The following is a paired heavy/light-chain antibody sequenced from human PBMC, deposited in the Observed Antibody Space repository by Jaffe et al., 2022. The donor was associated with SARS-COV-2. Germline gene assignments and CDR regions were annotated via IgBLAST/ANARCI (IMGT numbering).Heavy chain of an antibody. J-gene: IGHJ4*02. CDR3: ARGPLGYSHGSRFEF. CDR1: GFGVASTY. Sequence: EVQLVESGGGLIQPGGSLRLSCAASGFGVASTYMSWVRQAPGKGLEWVSLADTGAGTYYADSVKGRFTTSRDNPKNMLWLQMDSLRVEDTAIYYCARGPLGYSHGSRFEFWGQGILVTVSS. CDR2: ADTGAGT. V-gene: IGHV3-53*01. D-gene: IGHD5-18*01.
Light chain of an antibody. CDR1: SSNIGGNP. Sequence: QSVVTQPPSASATPGQTVTISCSGSSSNIGGNPVNWYQQPPGSAPKLLIYKNEQRPSGVPDRFSGSKSGTSASLAISGLQSEDEADYYCAAWDDSLKGPVFGGGTKLTVL. CDR2: KNE. J-gene: IGLJ2*01. V-gene: IGLV1-44*01. CDR3: AAWDDSLKGPV.